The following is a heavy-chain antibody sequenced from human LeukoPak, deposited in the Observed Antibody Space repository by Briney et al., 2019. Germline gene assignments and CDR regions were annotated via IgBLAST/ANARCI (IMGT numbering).Heavy chain of an antibody. CDR2: IIPIFGTA. J-gene: IGHJ4*02. CDR1: GGTFSSYA. Sequence: GASVKVSCKASGGTFSSYAISWVRQAPGQGLEWMGGIIPIFGTANYAQKFQGRVTITADESTSTAYMELSSLRSEDTAVYYCARDRVKTTVGFDYWGQGTLVTVSS. D-gene: IGHD4-11*01. V-gene: IGHV1-69*13. CDR3: ARDRVKTTVGFDY.